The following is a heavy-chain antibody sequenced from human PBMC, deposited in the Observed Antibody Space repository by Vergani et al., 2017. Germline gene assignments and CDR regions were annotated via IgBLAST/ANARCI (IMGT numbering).Heavy chain of an antibody. Sequence: QVQLVESGGGVVQPGRSLRLSCAASGFTFSSYAMHWVRQAPGKGLEWVAVISYDGSNKYYADSVKGRFTISRDNSKNTLYLQMNSLRAEDTAVYYCAKVEGWELSPIDYWGQGTLVTVSS. D-gene: IGHD1-26*01. CDR3: AKVEGWELSPIDY. CDR1: GFTFSSYA. J-gene: IGHJ4*02. CDR2: ISYDGSNK. V-gene: IGHV3-30*04.